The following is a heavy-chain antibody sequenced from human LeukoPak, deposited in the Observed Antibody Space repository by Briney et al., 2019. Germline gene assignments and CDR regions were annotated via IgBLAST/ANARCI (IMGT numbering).Heavy chain of an antibody. D-gene: IGHD6-13*01. J-gene: IGHJ4*02. V-gene: IGHV4-4*07. Sequence: SETLSLTCTVSGGSITSYYWSWIRQPAGKGLEWIGRIYTSGSTDYNPSLKSRVTMSVDTSKNQFSLKLNSVTAADTAVYYCARYSSSSSFDCWGQGTLVTVSS. CDR2: IYTSGST. CDR3: ARYSSSSSFDC. CDR1: GGSITSYY.